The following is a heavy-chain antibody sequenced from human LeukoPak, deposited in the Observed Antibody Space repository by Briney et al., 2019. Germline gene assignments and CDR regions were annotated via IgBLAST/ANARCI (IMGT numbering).Heavy chain of an antibody. CDR2: IRYDGSNK. J-gene: IGHJ6*03. CDR3: ARAMVRGVSPYYMDV. Sequence: GGSLRLSCAASGFTFSSYGMHWVRQAPGKGLEWVAFIRYDGSNKYYADSVKGRFTISRDNSKNTLYLQMNSLRAEDTAVYYCARAMVRGVSPYYMDVWGKGTTVTVSS. V-gene: IGHV3-30*02. CDR1: GFTFSSYG. D-gene: IGHD3-10*01.